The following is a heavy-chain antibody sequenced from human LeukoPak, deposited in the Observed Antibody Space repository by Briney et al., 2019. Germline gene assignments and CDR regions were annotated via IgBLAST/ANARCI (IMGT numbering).Heavy chain of an antibody. V-gene: IGHV4-30-2*01. Sequence: SETLSLTCTVSGGSISSGGYYWSWIRQPPGKGLEWIGYIYHSGSTYYNPSLKSRVTISVDWSKNQFSLKLSSVTAADTAVYYCARVNSGGVYFDYWGQGTLVTVSS. D-gene: IGHD2/OR15-2a*01. CDR2: IYHSGST. CDR1: GGSISSGGYY. CDR3: ARVNSGGVYFDY. J-gene: IGHJ4*02.